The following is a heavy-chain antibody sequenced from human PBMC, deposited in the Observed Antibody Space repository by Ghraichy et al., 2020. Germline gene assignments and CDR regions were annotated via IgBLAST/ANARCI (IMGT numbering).Heavy chain of an antibody. CDR1: DGSIDNYY. CDR2: NYYAGSV. V-gene: IGHV4-59*01. Sequence: LETLSLTCTVSDGSIDNYYWTWIRQPPGQGLKWIGHNYYAGSVNYQPSLRSRVTISVDTSKNQFSLKLSSVTTADTAVYYCARDMETTFDYWGQGILVTVSS. CDR3: ARDMETTFDY. D-gene: IGHD4-11*01. J-gene: IGHJ4*02.